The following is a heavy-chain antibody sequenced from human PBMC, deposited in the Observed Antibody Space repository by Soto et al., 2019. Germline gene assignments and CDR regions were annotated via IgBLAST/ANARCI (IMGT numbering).Heavy chain of an antibody. D-gene: IGHD5-12*01. V-gene: IGHV3-72*01. Sequence: EVQLAESGGGLVQPGGSLRLSCAASGFTFSDHYMDWVRQAPGKGLEWVGRSRDKVHSHTTEYAASVKGRFTISRGDSENSLYLQMNRPKTEDTAVYYCARGVVSTGYFDYWGQGTLVTVSS. J-gene: IGHJ4*02. CDR2: SRDKVHSHTT. CDR3: ARGVVSTGYFDY. CDR1: GFTFSDHY.